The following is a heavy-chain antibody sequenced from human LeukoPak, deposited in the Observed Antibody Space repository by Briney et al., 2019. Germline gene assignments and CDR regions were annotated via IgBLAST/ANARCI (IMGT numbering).Heavy chain of an antibody. J-gene: IGHJ4*02. CDR1: GFTFSSYS. CDR3: ARAPGAVLPRH. D-gene: IGHD6-6*01. V-gene: IGHV3-21*01. CDR2: ISSSSSYI. Sequence: GGSLRLSCAASGFTFSSYSMNWVRQAPGKGLEWVSSISSSSSYIYYADSVKGRFTISRDNAKNSLYLQMNSLRAEDTAVYYCARAPGAVLPRHWGQGTLVTVSS.